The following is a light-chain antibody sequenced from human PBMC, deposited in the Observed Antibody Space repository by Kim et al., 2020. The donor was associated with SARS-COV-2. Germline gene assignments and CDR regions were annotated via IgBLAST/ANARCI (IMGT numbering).Light chain of an antibody. J-gene: IGLJ2*01. V-gene: IGLV1-44*01. CDR1: PSNIGSNA. Sequence: QSVLTQPTSASETPGQRVTIFCSGGPSNIGSNAVSWYQQVPGTAPKLVIYSHNQRPSGVPDRFSGSKSGTSASLAICGLQPEDEADYFCAAWDDRLNGPIFGGGTQLTVL. CDR3: AAWDDRLNGPI. CDR2: SHN.